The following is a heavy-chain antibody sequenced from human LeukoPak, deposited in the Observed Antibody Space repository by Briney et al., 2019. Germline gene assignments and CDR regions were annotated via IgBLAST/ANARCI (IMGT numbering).Heavy chain of an antibody. D-gene: IGHD3-10*01. CDR2: ITQSGST. CDR1: HYSISSGYY. Sequence: SETLSLTCTVSHYSISSGYYWGWIQQPPRKGLEWIGSITQSGSTYYNPSLMSRVSTSVDTSKNQFSLKLSSVTAADTAVYYCASSRARGWFDPWGQGTLVTVSS. V-gene: IGHV4-38-2*02. J-gene: IGHJ5*02. CDR3: ASSRARGWFDP.